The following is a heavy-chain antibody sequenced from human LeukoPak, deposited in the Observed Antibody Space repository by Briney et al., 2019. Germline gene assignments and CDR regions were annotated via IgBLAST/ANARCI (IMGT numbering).Heavy chain of an antibody. CDR1: GFSFSSYG. J-gene: IGHJ4*02. CDR2: ISYDGSNK. D-gene: IGHD4-17*01. V-gene: IGHV3-30*18. CDR3: AKVKFQATVTTDYFDY. Sequence: GRSLRLSCAASGFSFSSYGMHWVRQAPGKGLEWVAVISYDGSNKYYAYSVKGRFTISRDNSKNTLYLQMNSLRAEDTAVYYCAKVKFQATVTTDYFDYWGQGTLVTVSS.